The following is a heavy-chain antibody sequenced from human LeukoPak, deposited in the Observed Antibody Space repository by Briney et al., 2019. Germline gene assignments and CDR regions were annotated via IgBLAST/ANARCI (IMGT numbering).Heavy chain of an antibody. CDR3: ARVGYCSSTSCYDGPGQFDY. V-gene: IGHV3-21*01. D-gene: IGHD2-2*01. CDR1: GFTFSSYS. J-gene: IGHJ4*02. Sequence: GGSLRLSCAASGFTFSSYSMNWVRQAPGKGLEWVSSISSSSSYIYYADSVKGRFTISRDNAKNSLYLQMNSLRAEDTAVYYCARVGYCSSTSCYDGPGQFDYWGQGTLVTVSS. CDR2: ISSSSSYI.